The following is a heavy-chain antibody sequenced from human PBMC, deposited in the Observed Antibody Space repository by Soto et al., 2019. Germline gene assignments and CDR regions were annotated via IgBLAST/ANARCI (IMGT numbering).Heavy chain of an antibody. V-gene: IGHV3-23*01. J-gene: IGHJ4*02. CDR1: GFTFSSYA. Sequence: GGSLRLSCAASGFTFSSYAMSWVRQAPGKGLEWVSAISGSGGSTYYADSVKGRFTISRDNSKNTLYLQMNSLRAEDTAVYYCAKDTPYPSSGWSDPPIFDYWGQGTLVTVSS. CDR2: ISGSGGST. CDR3: AKDTPYPSSGWSDPPIFDY. D-gene: IGHD6-19*01.